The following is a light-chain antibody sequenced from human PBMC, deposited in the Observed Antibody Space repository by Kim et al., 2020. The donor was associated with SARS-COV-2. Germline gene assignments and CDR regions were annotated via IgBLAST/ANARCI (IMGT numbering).Light chain of an antibody. V-gene: IGKV1-9*01. CDR1: LGIGTS. J-gene: IGKJ1*01. CDR3: QELNSWT. Sequence: VVDSVTLPCRASLGIGTSLAWYQQRPENAPPLLIYDASTLQSGVPSRFSGSGSGTEFTLTISSLQPEDFATYCCQELNSWTFGQGPKVDIK. CDR2: DAS.